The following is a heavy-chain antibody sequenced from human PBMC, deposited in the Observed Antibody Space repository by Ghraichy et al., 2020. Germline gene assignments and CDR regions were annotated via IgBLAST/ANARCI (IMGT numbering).Heavy chain of an antibody. Sequence: SETLSLTCAVSGGSISSYYWSWIRQPPGKGLEWIGYIYYSGSTNYNPSLKSRVTISVDTSKNQFSLKLSSVTAADTAVYYCARAGRVPAAFPHLSYYSGMDVWGQGTTVTVAS. CDR2: IYYSGST. CDR1: GGSISSYY. V-gene: IGHV4-59*01. D-gene: IGHD2-2*01. J-gene: IGHJ6*02. CDR3: ARAGRVPAAFPHLSYYSGMDV.